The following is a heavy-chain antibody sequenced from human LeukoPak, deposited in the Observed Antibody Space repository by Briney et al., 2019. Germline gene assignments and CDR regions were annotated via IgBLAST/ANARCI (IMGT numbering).Heavy chain of an antibody. D-gene: IGHD6-19*01. CDR2: IYSGGTT. CDR1: GCTFSSHY. J-gene: IGHJ4*02. Sequence: GGSLRLSCSASGCTFSSHYMSWVRQAPGKGLAWLSVIYSGGTTYYSDSVKGRFTISRDNSKNKVYLQMNSRRVEDTAVYYCTRGASVPATRSFDYWGKGTLVTVSS. CDR3: TRGASVPATRSFDY. V-gene: IGHV3-66*01.